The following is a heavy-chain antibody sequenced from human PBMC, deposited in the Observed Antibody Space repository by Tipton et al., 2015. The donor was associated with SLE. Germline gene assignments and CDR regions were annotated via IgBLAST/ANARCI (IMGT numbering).Heavy chain of an antibody. Sequence: LRLSCIVSGGSITTRSYYWSWIRQPAGKGLEWIGRIYTSGSTNYNPSLKSRVTISVDTSKNQFSLKLSSVTAADTAVYYCARDRRGWYFDLWGRGTLVTVSS. CDR1: GGSITTRSYY. D-gene: IGHD3-10*01. CDR3: ARDRRGWYFDL. CDR2: IYTSGST. V-gene: IGHV4-61*02. J-gene: IGHJ2*01.